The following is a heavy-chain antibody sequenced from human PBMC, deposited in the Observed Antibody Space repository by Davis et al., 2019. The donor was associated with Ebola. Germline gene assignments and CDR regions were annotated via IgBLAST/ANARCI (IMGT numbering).Heavy chain of an antibody. J-gene: IGHJ6*02. CDR1: GGTFSSFA. D-gene: IGHD3-10*01. CDR2: IIPIFGTA. V-gene: IGHV1-69*06. Sequence: AALVKVSCKASGGTFSSFAISWVRQAPGQGLEWMGGIIPIFGTAIYAQKFQGRVTITADKSTSTAYMELSSLRSEDTAVYYCARGMVQGVITYYYYGMDVWGQGTTVTVSS. CDR3: ARGMVQGVITYYYYGMDV.